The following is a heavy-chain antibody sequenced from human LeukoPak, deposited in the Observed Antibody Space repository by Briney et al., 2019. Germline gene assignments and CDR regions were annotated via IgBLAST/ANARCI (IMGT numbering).Heavy chain of an antibody. CDR2: IYYSGST. V-gene: IGHV4-30-4*01. CDR1: GGSISSGDYY. CDR3: ARASGFGALFDY. Sequence: KPSETLSLTCTVSGGSISSGDYYWSWIRQPPGKGLEWIGYIYYSGSTYYNPSLKSRVTISVDTSKNQFSLKLSSVTAADTAVYYCARASGFGALFDYWGQGTLVTVSS. J-gene: IGHJ4*02. D-gene: IGHD3-10*01.